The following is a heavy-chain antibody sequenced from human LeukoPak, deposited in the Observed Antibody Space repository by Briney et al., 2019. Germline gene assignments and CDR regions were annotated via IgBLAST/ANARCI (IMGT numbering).Heavy chain of an antibody. CDR1: GGSISSSTYY. D-gene: IGHD2-15*01. V-gene: IGHV4-39*01. Sequence: SETLSLTCDVSGGSISSSTYYWGWIRQPPGKGLEWIGNIYYTGSTYYNPSLKSRVTISVDTSKNQFSLKLSSVTAADTAVYYCARRLLLRSFDYWGQGTLVSVSS. J-gene: IGHJ4*02. CDR2: IYYTGST. CDR3: ARRLLLRSFDY.